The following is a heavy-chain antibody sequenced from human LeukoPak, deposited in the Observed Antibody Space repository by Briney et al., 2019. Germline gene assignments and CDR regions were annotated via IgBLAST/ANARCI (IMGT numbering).Heavy chain of an antibody. CDR2: ISGSGSST. Sequence: QPGGSLRLSCAASGFTFSTYAMSWVRQAPGKGLEWVSRISGSGSSTYYADSVKGRFTISRDNSKNTLYLQMTSLRTEDTAVYYCAKDIRSTGWYKDSWGQGTLVTVSS. J-gene: IGHJ4*02. CDR1: GFTFSTYA. V-gene: IGHV3-23*01. CDR3: AKDIRSTGWYKDS. D-gene: IGHD6-19*01.